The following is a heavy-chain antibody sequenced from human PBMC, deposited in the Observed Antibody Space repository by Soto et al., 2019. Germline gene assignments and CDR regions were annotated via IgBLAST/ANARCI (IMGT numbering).Heavy chain of an antibody. V-gene: IGHV3-30*18. J-gene: IGHJ6*02. Sequence: QVQLVESGGGVVQPGRSLRLSCAASGFTFSSYGMHWVRQAPGKGLEWVAVISYDGSNKYYADSVKGRFTISRDKSKNTLYLQMNSLRAEDTAVYYCANLPAVGDTTPYYYYGMDVWGQGTTVAVSS. D-gene: IGHD1-26*01. CDR3: ANLPAVGDTTPYYYYGMDV. CDR2: ISYDGSNK. CDR1: GFTFSSYG.